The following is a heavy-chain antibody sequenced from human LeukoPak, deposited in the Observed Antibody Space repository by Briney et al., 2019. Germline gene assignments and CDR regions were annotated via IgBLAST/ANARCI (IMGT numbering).Heavy chain of an antibody. J-gene: IGHJ4*02. CDR1: GFTFSSYG. CDR3: ARDSTMVRGVRGYYYFDY. D-gene: IGHD3-10*01. Sequence: GGSLRLSCAASGFTFSSYGMHWVRQAPGKGLEWVAFIRYDGSNKYYADSVKGRFTISRDSSKNTLYLQMNSLRAEDTAVYYCARDSTMVRGVRGYYYFDYWGQGTLVTVSS. CDR2: IRYDGSNK. V-gene: IGHV3-30*02.